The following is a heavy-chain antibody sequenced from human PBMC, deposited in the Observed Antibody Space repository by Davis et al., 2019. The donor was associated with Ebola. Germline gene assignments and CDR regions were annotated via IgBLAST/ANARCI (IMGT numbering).Heavy chain of an antibody. Sequence: ASVTVSCKASGYTFTGYDINWVRQATGQGLEWMGWMNPNSGNTGYAQKFQGRVTMTTDTSTSTAYMELRSLRSDEPAVYDCARDRQWLARGAFDIWGQGTMVTVSS. CDR3: ARDRQWLARGAFDI. CDR2: MNPNSGNT. V-gene: IGHV1-8*01. D-gene: IGHD6-19*01. CDR1: GYTFTGYD. J-gene: IGHJ3*02.